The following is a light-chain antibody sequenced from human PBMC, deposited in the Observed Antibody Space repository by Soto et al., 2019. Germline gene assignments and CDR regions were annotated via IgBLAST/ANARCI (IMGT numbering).Light chain of an antibody. V-gene: IGLV1-51*01. J-gene: IGLJ2*01. CDR2: DNN. CDR1: TSNIGNNY. Sequence: QSVLTQPPSVSAAPGQKVTISCSGSTSNIGNNYVSWYQQVPGTAPKLLIHDNNKRPSGIPDRFSGSKSGTSATLGISGLQTGDEADYYCGTWDSSLSGVVFGGGTKDTVL. CDR3: GTWDSSLSGVV.